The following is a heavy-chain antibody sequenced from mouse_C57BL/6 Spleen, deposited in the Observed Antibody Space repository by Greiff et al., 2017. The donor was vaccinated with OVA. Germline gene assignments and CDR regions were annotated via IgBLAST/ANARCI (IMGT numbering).Heavy chain of an antibody. D-gene: IGHD1-1*01. J-gene: IGHJ3*01. CDR3: ARDGSSYGFAY. CDR2: IWSGGST. Sequence: QVQLKESGPGLVQPSQSLSITCTVSGFSLTSYGVHWVRQSPGKGLEWLGVIWSGGSTDYNAAFISRLSISKDNSKSQVFFKMNSLQADDTAIYYCARDGSSYGFAYWGQGTLVTVSA. V-gene: IGHV2-2*01. CDR1: GFSLTSYG.